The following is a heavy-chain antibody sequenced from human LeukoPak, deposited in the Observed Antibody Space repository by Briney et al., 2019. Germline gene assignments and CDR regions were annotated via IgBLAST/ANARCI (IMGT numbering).Heavy chain of an antibody. J-gene: IGHJ4*02. V-gene: IGHV4-34*01. CDR3: ARGLPYNLNYRRMSFGYYFDY. D-gene: IGHD1-7*01. Sequence: PSETLSLTCAVYGGSFSGYYWSWIRQPPGKGLEWIGEINHSGSTNYNPSLKSRVTISVDTSKNQFSLKLSSVTAADTAVYYCARGLPYNLNYRRMSFGYYFDYWGQGTLVTVSS. CDR1: GGSFSGYY. CDR2: INHSGST.